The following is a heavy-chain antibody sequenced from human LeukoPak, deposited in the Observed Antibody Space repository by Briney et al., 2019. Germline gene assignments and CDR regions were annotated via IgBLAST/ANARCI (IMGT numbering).Heavy chain of an antibody. CDR2: INPRNGGT. D-gene: IGHD6-19*01. CDR3: ARDRSRAAGIYLLDY. V-gene: IGHV1-2*02. J-gene: IGHJ4*02. CDR1: GYTFTDFY. Sequence: ASVKVSCKASGYTFTDFYMHWVRQAPGQGLEWVGWINPRNGGTNYAQKFQGGVAMTTDTSISTAYMELSSLRSDDTAIYYCARDRSRAAGIYLLDYLGQGTLVTVSS.